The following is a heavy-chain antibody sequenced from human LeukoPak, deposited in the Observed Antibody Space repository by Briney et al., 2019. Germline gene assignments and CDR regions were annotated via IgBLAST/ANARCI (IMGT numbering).Heavy chain of an antibody. CDR1: GYTFTGYY. D-gene: IGHD5-18*01. V-gene: IGHV1-2*02. CDR2: INPNSGGT. J-gene: IGHJ3*02. Sequence: ASVKVSCKAPGYTFTGYYMHWVRQAPGQGLEWMGWINPNSGGTNYAQKFQGRVTMTRDTSISTAYMELSRLRSDDTAVYYCARARGYSYGAQDAFDIWGQGTMVTVSS. CDR3: ARARGYSYGAQDAFDI.